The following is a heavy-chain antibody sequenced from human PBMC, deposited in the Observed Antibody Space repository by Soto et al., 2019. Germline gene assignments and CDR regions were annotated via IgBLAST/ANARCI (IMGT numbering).Heavy chain of an antibody. CDR2: IVYDGSP. J-gene: IGHJ2*01. Sequence: QLQLRQSGPGLVKPPETLSLTCSVSGASITSGDYYWGWIRQPPGKGLEWIGSIVYDGSPYYNPSLQSRVTLSVDTSRNQFSLKLNSATAADTAVYYCVRTVGSSWFFDLWGRGTLITVSS. CDR3: VRTVGSSWFFDL. D-gene: IGHD3-10*01. V-gene: IGHV4-39*01. CDR1: GASITSGDYY.